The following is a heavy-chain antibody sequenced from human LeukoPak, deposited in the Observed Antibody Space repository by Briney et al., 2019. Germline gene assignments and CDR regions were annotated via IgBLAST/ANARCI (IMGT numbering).Heavy chain of an antibody. D-gene: IGHD5-12*01. V-gene: IGHV4-30-4*08. CDR3: ARDSTGYDYFDS. CDR2: IYYTGST. CDR1: GGSISSGDYY. J-gene: IGHJ4*02. Sequence: SETLSLTXTVSGGSISSGDYYWNWISQPPGKGLEWIGYIYYTGSTYYNPSLKSRVTMSIDTSKNQFSLKLSSVTAADTAVYYCARDSTGYDYFDSWGQGALVTVSS.